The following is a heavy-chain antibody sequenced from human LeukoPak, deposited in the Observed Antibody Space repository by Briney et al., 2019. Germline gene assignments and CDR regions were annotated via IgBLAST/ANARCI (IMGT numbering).Heavy chain of an antibody. CDR2: ICGSGGST. CDR1: GFTFSSYA. V-gene: IGHV3-23*01. CDR3: AKDTEATENYYYYYYGMDV. D-gene: IGHD5-12*01. J-gene: IGHJ6*02. Sequence: GGSLRLSCAASGFTFSSYAMSWVRQAPGKGLEWVSAICGSGGSTYYADSVKGRFTISRDNSKNTLYLQMNSLRAEDTAVYYCAKDTEATENYYYYYYGMDVWGQGTTVTVSS.